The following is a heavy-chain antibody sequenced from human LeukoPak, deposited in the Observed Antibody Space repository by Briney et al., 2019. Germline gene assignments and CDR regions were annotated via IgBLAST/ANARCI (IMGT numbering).Heavy chain of an antibody. J-gene: IGHJ3*02. Sequence: SETLSLTCAVSGYSISSGYYWGWIRQPPGKGLEWVGDINHGGTTTCNPSLKGRVTISVDTSKNQLSLKLSSVTAAYTAVYYCARYFYSPGAFDNWGQGTMVTVSS. CDR2: INHGGTT. D-gene: IGHD2/OR15-2a*01. CDR1: GYSISSGYY. V-gene: IGHV4-38-2*01. CDR3: ARYFYSPGAFDN.